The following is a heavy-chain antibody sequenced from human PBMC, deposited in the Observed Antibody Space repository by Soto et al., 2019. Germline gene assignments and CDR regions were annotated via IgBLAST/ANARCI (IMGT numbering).Heavy chain of an antibody. D-gene: IGHD5-18*01. Sequence: GGSLRLSCSASGFTFSSYAMHWARQAPGKGLEYVSAISSNGGSTYYADSVKGRFTISRDNSKNTLYLQMSSLRAEDTAVYYCVKAPGYSYGYGDWFDPWGQGTLVTVSS. CDR3: VKAPGYSYGYGDWFDP. J-gene: IGHJ5*02. CDR2: ISSNGGST. V-gene: IGHV3-64D*06. CDR1: GFTFSSYA.